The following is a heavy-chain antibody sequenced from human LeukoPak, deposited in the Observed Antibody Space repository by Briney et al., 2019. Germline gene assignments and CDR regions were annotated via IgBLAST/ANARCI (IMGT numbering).Heavy chain of an antibody. CDR3: ARHLAGDSLYRHFDY. D-gene: IGHD5/OR15-5a*01. J-gene: IGHJ4*02. V-gene: IGHV3-7*04. CDR1: AITFSNSW. Sequence: GGSLRLSCTASAITFSNSWMSWVRQAPGKGLEWVANIKQDGSETNYVDSVKGRFTISRDNAKNSLFLQMNSLRGEDTAIYYCARHLAGDSLYRHFDYWGQGTLVTVAS. CDR2: IKQDGSET.